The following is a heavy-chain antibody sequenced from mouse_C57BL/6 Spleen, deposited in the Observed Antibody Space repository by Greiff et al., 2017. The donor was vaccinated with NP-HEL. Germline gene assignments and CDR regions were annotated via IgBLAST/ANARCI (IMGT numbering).Heavy chain of an antibody. Sequence: QVHVKQSGAELVKPGASVKISCKASGYAFSSYWMNWVKQRPGKGLEWIGQIYPGDGDTNYNGKFKGKATLTADKSSSTAYMQLSSLTSEDSAVYFCARVGGYDYDDYAMDYWGQGTSVTVSS. V-gene: IGHV1-80*01. CDR2: IYPGDGDT. D-gene: IGHD2-4*01. J-gene: IGHJ4*01. CDR3: ARVGGYDYDDYAMDY. CDR1: GYAFSSYW.